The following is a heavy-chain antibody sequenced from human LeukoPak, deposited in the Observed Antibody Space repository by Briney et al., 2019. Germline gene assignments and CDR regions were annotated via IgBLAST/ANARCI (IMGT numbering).Heavy chain of an antibody. CDR1: GGTFSSYA. CDR2: IIPIFGTA. J-gene: IGHJ4*02. CDR3: ARDPEAQYYDFWSGYFDY. V-gene: IGHV1-69*13. Sequence: ASVEVSCKASGGTFSSYAISWVRQAPGQGLEWMGGIIPIFGTANYAQKFQGRVTITADESTSTAYMELSSLRSEDTAVYYYARDPEAQYYDFWSGYFDYWGQGTLVTVSS. D-gene: IGHD3-3*01.